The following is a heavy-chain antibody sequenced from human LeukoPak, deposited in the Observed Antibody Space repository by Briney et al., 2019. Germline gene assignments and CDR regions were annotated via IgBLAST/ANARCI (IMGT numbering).Heavy chain of an antibody. CDR1: GYTFTGYY. J-gene: IGHJ4*02. CDR2: ISAYNGNT. CDR3: AIDTPYDFWSGYFYFDY. D-gene: IGHD3-3*01. Sequence: GASVKVSCKASGYTFTGYYMHWVRQAPGQGLEWMGWISAYNGNTNYAQKLQGRVTMTTDTSTSTAYMELRSLRSDDTAVYYCAIDTPYDFWSGYFYFDYWGQGTLVTVSS. V-gene: IGHV1-18*04.